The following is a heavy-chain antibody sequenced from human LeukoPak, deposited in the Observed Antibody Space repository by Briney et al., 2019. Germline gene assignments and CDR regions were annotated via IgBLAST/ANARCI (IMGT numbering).Heavy chain of an antibody. CDR3: ARVGGITGTTYYYYYYMDV. J-gene: IGHJ6*03. CDR1: GGSISSGSYY. D-gene: IGHD1-20*01. CDR2: IYYSGST. Sequence: SQTLSLTCTVSGGSISSGSYYWSWIRQPPGKGLEWIGYIYYSGSTYYNPSLKSRVTISVDTSKNQFSLKLSSVTAADTAVYYCARVGGITGTTYYYYYYMDVWGKGTTVTVSS. V-gene: IGHV4-30-4*08.